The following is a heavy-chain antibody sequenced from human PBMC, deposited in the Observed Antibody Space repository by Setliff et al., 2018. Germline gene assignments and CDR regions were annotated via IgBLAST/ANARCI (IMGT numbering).Heavy chain of an antibody. CDR2: IYYRGST. V-gene: IGHV4-59*01. CDR1: GSIRDYY. CDR3: AAVGIATGGGWFDP. Sequence: PSETLSLTCTVSGSIRDYYWNWIRQSPGKGLEWIGYIYYRGSTNYNSSLKSRVTISIDMSTNQFSLKLTSATAADTAIYFCAAVGIATGGGWFDPWGQGTLVTVSS. J-gene: IGHJ5*02. D-gene: IGHD2-21*01.